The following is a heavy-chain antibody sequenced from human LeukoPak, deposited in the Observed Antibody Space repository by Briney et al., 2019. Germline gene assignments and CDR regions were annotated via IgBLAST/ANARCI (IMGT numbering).Heavy chain of an antibody. V-gene: IGHV1-2*02. D-gene: IGHD6-19*01. CDR1: GYTFTGYY. CDR3: AREEAVANPPLDY. CDR2: INPNSGGT. Sequence: ASVKVSCKASGYTFTGYYMHWVRQAPGQGLEWMGWINPNSGGTNYAQKFQGRVIMTRDTSISTAYMELSRLRSDDTAVYYCAREEAVANPPLDYWGQGTLVTVSS. J-gene: IGHJ4*02.